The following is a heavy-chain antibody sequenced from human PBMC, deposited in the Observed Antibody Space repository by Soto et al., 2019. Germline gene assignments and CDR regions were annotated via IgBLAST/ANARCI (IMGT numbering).Heavy chain of an antibody. J-gene: IGHJ4*02. CDR3: ARVDSSGCSEY. Sequence: GESLKISCKGSGYSFTSYWIGWVRQMPGKGLECMGFIYPGDSDTTYSPSFQGHVTISADKYSSTAYLQWSSLKASDTAMYYCARVDSSGCSEYWGQGXLVTVSS. D-gene: IGHD6-25*01. V-gene: IGHV5-51*01. CDR1: GYSFTSYW. CDR2: IYPGDSDT.